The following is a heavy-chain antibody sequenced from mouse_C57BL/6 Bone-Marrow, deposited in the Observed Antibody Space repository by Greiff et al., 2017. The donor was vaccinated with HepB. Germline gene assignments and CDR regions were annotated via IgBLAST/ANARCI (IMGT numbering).Heavy chain of an antibody. D-gene: IGHD1-1*01. J-gene: IGHJ3*01. CDR1: GYTFTSYW. CDR2: IYPGSGST. CDR3: ARWEYYGSSYAWFAY. V-gene: IGHV1-55*01. Sequence: VQLQQPGAELVKPGASVKMSCKASGYTFTSYWITWVKQRPGQGLEWIGDIYPGSGSTNYNEKFKSKATLTVDTSSSTAYMQLSSLTSEDSAVYYCARWEYYGSSYAWFAYWGQGTLVTVSA.